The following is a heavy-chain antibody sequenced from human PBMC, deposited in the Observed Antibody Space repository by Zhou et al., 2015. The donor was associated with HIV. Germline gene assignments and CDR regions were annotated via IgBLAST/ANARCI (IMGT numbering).Heavy chain of an antibody. CDR1: GGTFSGSD. CDR2: IVPMFDIE. J-gene: IGHJ3*02. CDR3: ARSSGNYDYAFDI. Sequence: QVQLVQSGTEVKRPGSSVKVSCKASGGTFSGSDISWMRQAPGQGLEWMGGIVPMFDIEENAEKFRGRLTITVDKSTSTAYMELSSLRSEDAAVYYCARSSGNYDYAFDIWGQGTKVIVSS. D-gene: IGHD3-16*01. V-gene: IGHV1-69*17.